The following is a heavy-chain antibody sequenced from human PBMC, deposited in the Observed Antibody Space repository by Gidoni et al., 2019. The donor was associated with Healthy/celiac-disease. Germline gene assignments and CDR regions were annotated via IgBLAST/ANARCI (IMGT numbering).Heavy chain of an antibody. J-gene: IGHJ6*02. V-gene: IGHV4-30-4*01. CDR1: GGSISRGDYY. CDR2: IYYSGST. Sequence: QVQLQESGPGLVKPSQTLSLTCTVSGGSISRGDYYWSWIRQPPGKGLEWIGYIYYSGSTYYNPSLKSRVTISVDTSKNQFSLKLSSVTAADTAVYYCARAITMVRGRYGMDVWGQGTTVTVSS. D-gene: IGHD3-10*01. CDR3: ARAITMVRGRYGMDV.